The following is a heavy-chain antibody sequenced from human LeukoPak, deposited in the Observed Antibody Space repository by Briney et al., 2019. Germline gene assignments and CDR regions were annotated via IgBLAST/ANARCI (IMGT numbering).Heavy chain of an antibody. V-gene: IGHV3-30-3*01. CDR2: ISYDGNKR. D-gene: IGHD3-22*01. CDR3: ARDMGDSSGYLLHH. J-gene: IGHJ5*02. CDR1: GFTFSNYA. Sequence: GGSLRLSCGASGFTFSNYAMSWVRQAPGKGLEWLIIISYDGNKRFYADSVKGRFTVSRDNSKNTLYLQMNSLRTEDTALYYCARDMGDSSGYLLHHWGQGTLVTVSS.